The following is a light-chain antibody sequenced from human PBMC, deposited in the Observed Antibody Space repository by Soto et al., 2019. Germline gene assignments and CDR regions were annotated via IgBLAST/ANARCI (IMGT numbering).Light chain of an antibody. CDR1: SSDVGSYNL. J-gene: IGLJ1*01. Sequence: SLLNQPASLSGAPGQSITLSCPGTSSDVGSYNLVSWYQQHPGKAPKLMIYEVSKRPSGVSNRFSGSKSGNTASLTISGLQAEDEADYYCCSYAGSSTHYVFGTGTKVTVL. CDR2: EVS. CDR3: CSYAGSSTHYV. V-gene: IGLV2-23*02.